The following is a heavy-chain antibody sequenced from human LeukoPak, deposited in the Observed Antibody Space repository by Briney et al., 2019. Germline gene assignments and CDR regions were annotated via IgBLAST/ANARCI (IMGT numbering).Heavy chain of an antibody. CDR3: ARPRGSSGWWGDFDY. CDR2: XSSSSSYR. V-gene: IGHV3-11*03. Sequence: GGCLRLSCAASGFTFSDYYMSWMRQAPGKGLEXXXXXSSSSSYRNYADSAKGRFTISRDNAKKSRYLQMNSLRAEDTAVYSCARPRGSSGWWGDFDYWGQGTLVTGSS. CDR1: GFTFSDYY. J-gene: IGHJ4*02. D-gene: IGHD6-19*01.